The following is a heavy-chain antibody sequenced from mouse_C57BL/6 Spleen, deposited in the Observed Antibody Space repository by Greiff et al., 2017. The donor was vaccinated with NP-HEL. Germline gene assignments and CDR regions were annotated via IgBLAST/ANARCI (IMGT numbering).Heavy chain of an antibody. CDR2: IYPGSGST. J-gene: IGHJ3*01. V-gene: IGHV1-55*01. CDR3: ARQRDYYGSSYSAWFAY. D-gene: IGHD1-1*01. CDR1: GYTFTSYW. Sequence: VQLQQPGAELVKPGASVKMSCKASGYTFTSYWITWVKQRPGQGLEWIGDIYPGSGSTNYNEKFKSKATLTVDTSSSTAYMQLSSLTSEDSAVYYCARQRDYYGSSYSAWFAYWGQGTLVTVSA.